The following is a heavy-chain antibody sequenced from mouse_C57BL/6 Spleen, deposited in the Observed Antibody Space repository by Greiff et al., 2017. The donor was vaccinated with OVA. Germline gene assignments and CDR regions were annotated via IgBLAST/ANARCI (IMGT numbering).Heavy chain of an antibody. J-gene: IGHJ1*03. Sequence: QVQLQQSGPGLVQPSQSLSITCTASGFSLTSYGVHWVRQSPGKGLEWMGVIWSGGSTDQNAAFISRLSISKDNSKSQVFFKINSLQADDTAIYYCARTLLSLVFDVWGTGTTVTVSS. V-gene: IGHV2-2*01. CDR1: GFSLTSYG. CDR2: IWSGGST. CDR3: ARTLLSLVFDV. D-gene: IGHD3-2*02.